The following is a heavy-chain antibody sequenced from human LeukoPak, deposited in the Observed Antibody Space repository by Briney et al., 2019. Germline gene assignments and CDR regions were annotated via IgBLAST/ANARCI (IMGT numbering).Heavy chain of an antibody. CDR3: ARGAGTHYYYYYMDV. V-gene: IGHV4-39*01. D-gene: IGHD6-19*01. J-gene: IGHJ6*03. CDR1: GGSIRSSSYY. CDR2: IYYSGST. Sequence: SETLSLTCTVSGGSIRSSSYYWGWIRQPPGKGLGWIGSIYYSGSTYYNPSLKSRVTISVDTSKNQFSLKLSSVTAADTAVYYCARGAGTHYYYYYMDVWGKGTTVTISS.